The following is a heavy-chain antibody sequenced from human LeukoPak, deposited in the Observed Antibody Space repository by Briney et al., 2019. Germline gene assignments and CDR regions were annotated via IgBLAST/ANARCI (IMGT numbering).Heavy chain of an antibody. D-gene: IGHD3-10*01. Sequence: SETLSLTCTVSGGSISGSNYYWGWVRKPPGKGLEWIGSLYYSGSTYYNPSLKSRVIISIDMSKNHFSLRLTSVTAADTAVYYCARHARYLSGDNWFDAWGQGTMVTVSS. CDR2: LYYSGST. V-gene: IGHV4-39*01. CDR1: GGSISGSNYY. CDR3: ARHARYLSGDNWFDA. J-gene: IGHJ5*02.